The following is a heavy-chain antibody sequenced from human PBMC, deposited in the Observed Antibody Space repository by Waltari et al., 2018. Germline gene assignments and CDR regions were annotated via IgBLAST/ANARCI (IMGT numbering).Heavy chain of an antibody. J-gene: IGHJ3*02. CDR3: ARAGLSASGVVLDDAFDI. D-gene: IGHD3-3*01. V-gene: IGHV3-21*01. CDR1: GFTFSSYS. CDR2: ISRSSTYI. Sequence: EVQLVESGGGLVKSGGSQRLSCPASGFTFSSYSMNWVRQAPGKGLEWLSIISRSSTYIYYSDSVKGRFTISRDNAKNSVFLQMNSLRAEDTAMYYCARAGLSASGVVLDDAFDIWGQGTMVIVSS.